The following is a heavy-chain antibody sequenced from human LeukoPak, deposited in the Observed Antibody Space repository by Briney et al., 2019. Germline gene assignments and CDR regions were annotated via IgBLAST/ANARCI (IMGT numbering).Heavy chain of an antibody. CDR2: IDDDGAGT. V-gene: IGHV3-74*01. J-gene: IGHJ5*02. CDR1: GFPSSGYW. Sequence: GGSLRLSFAASGFPSSGYWMHWVRQAPGKGLVWVSRIDDDGAGTTYADSVKGRFTISRDNAKNTLYLQMNSLRVEDTAVYYCARSASGYDAWGQGTLVTVSS. CDR3: ARSASGYDA. D-gene: IGHD5-12*01.